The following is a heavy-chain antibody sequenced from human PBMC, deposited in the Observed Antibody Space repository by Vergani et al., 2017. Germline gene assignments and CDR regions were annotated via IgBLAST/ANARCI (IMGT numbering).Heavy chain of an antibody. CDR2: INHSGST. CDR1: GGSFSGYY. V-gene: IGHV4-34*01. CDR3: ARDPTSLPFDY. Sequence: QVQLQQWGAGLLKPSETLSLTCAVYGGSFSGYYWSWIRQPPGKGLEWIGEINHSGSTNYNPSLKSRVTISVDKSKNQFSLKLSSVTAADTAVYYCARDPTSLPFDYWGQGTLVTVSS. J-gene: IGHJ4*02.